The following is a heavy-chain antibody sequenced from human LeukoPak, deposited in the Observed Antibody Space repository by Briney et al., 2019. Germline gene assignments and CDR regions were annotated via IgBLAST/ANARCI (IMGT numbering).Heavy chain of an antibody. CDR1: GYTFTGYY. D-gene: IGHD5/OR15-5a*01. CDR3: ARGDHVRIYAESSFDI. V-gene: IGHV1-2*02. Sequence: ASVKVSCKASGYTFTGYYMHWVRQAPGQGLEWMGWINPNSGGTNYAQKFQGRVTMTRDTSISTAYMELSRLRSDDTAVYYCARGDHVRIYAESSFDIWGQGTMVTVSS. CDR2: INPNSGGT. J-gene: IGHJ3*02.